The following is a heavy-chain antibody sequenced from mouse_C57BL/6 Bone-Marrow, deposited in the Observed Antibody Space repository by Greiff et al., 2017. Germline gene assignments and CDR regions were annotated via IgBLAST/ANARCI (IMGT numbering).Heavy chain of an antibody. Sequence: EVQRVESGGGLVQPGGSMKLSCAASGFTFSDAWMDWVRQSPGKGLEWVAEIRNKANNHATYYAESVKGRFTISRDDSKSSVYLQMNSLRAEDTGIYYCPRFLDGYYDWFAYWGQGTLVTVSA. V-gene: IGHV6-6*01. CDR1: GFTFSDAW. D-gene: IGHD2-3*01. J-gene: IGHJ3*01. CDR2: IRNKANNHAT. CDR3: PRFLDGYYDWFAY.